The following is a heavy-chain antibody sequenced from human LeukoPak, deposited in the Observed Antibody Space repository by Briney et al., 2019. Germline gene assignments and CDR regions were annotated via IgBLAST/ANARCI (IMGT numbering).Heavy chain of an antibody. V-gene: IGHV5-51*01. CDR3: ARHKGSLTPDDAFDI. J-gene: IGHJ3*02. CDR2: IYPGDSDT. D-gene: IGHD4-23*01. CDR1: GSLFPSYW. Sequence: GESLEISCEGSGSLFPSYWIGWVRPLPGKGLEWMGIIYPGDSDTIYSPSFQGQVTISADKSISTAYLQWSSLKASDTAMYYCARHKGSLTPDDAFDIWGQGTMVTVSS.